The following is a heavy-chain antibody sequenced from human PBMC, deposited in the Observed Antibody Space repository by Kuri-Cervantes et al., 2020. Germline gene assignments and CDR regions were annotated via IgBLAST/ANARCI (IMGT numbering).Heavy chain of an antibody. V-gene: IGHV3-23*01. CDR2: ISGSGGST. CDR3: ARASLENWNYGDYYYYYGMDV. CDR1: GFTFSSYA. D-gene: IGHD1-7*01. J-gene: IGHJ6*02. Sequence: GESLKISCAASGFTFSSYALSWVRQAPGKGLGWVSGISGSGGSTYYADSVKGRFTISRDNSKNTLYLQMNSLRAEDTAVYYCARASLENWNYGDYYYYYGMDVWGQGTTVTVSS.